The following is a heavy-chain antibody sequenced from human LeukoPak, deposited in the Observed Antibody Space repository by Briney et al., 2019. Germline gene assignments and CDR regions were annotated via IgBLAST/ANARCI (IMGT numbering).Heavy chain of an antibody. D-gene: IGHD5-18*01. CDR2: ITSSGSAI. CDR1: GFTFSDYY. V-gene: IGHV3-11*04. Sequence: GGSLRLSCAASGFTFSDYYMSWIRQAPGKGLEWVTYITSSGSAIYYADSVKGRFTISRDNAKNSLYLQMDTLRVEDTAVYYCARAGYSYVRAFDIWGQGTMVTVSS. CDR3: ARAGYSYVRAFDI. J-gene: IGHJ3*02.